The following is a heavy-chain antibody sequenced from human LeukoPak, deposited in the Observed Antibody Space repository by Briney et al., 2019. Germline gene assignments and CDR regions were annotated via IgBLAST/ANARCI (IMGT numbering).Heavy chain of an antibody. J-gene: IGHJ4*02. D-gene: IGHD3-9*01. V-gene: IGHV4-59*01. Sequence: PSETLSLTCTVSGGSISSYYWSWIRQPPGKGLEWIGYIYYSGSTNYNPSLKSRVTISVDTSKNQFSLKPRSVTAADTAVYYCARGDWLLYDYWGQGTLVTVSS. CDR2: IYYSGST. CDR3: ARGDWLLYDY. CDR1: GGSISSYY.